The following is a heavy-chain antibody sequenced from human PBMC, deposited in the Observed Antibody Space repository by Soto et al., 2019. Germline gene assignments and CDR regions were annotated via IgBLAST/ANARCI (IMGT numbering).Heavy chain of an antibody. J-gene: IGHJ4*02. CDR2: IYFAGTT. CDR1: GGSLSPNY. V-gene: IGHV4-59*08. CDR3: ARLGAYFQALDS. D-gene: IGHD3-16*01. Sequence: QVQLQESGPGLVKPSESLSLTCSVSGGSLSPNYWSWIRQPPGKGLEWIGYIYFAGTTTYNPSLKSRVTISLDASKNQFSLRVTSVTAVDTGVYYCARLGAYFQALDSWGQGTLVTVSS.